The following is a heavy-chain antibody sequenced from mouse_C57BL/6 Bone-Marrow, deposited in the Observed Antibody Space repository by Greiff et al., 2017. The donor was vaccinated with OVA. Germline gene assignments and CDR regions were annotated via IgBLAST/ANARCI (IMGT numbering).Heavy chain of an antibody. Sequence: EVQLVESGGGLVQPGGSLSLSCAASGFTFTDYYMSWVRQPPGQALEWLGFIRNKANGSSTEYSASVKGRFTVSRDNAQSNRYLQRNALRAEDSSTYYCARYTDYSNYGFADWGKGTLVTVSA. CDR3: ARYTDYSNYGFAD. CDR1: GFTFTDYY. V-gene: IGHV7-3*01. CDR2: IRNKANGSST. J-gene: IGHJ3*01. D-gene: IGHD2-5*01.